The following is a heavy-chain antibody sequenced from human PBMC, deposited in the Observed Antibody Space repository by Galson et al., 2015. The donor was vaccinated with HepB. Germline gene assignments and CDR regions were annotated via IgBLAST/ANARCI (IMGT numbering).Heavy chain of an antibody. CDR2: INHSGST. Sequence: ETLSLTCAVYGGSFSGYYWSWIRQPPGKGLEWIGEINHSGSTNYNPSLKSRVTISVDTSKSQFSLKLSSVTAADTAVYYCARARRRYYDSSGYYYPGWFDPWGQGTLVTVSS. V-gene: IGHV4-34*01. D-gene: IGHD3-22*01. CDR1: GGSFSGYY. CDR3: ARARRRYYDSSGYYYPGWFDP. J-gene: IGHJ5*02.